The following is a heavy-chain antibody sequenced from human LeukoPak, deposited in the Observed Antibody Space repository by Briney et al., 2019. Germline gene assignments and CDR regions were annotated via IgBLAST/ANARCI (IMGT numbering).Heavy chain of an antibody. J-gene: IGHJ3*02. CDR3: ARDRSSGYYSDAFDI. D-gene: IGHD3-22*01. CDR2: IYTSGST. Sequence: SETLSLTCTVSSGSISTYYWSWIRQPAGKGLEWIGRIYTSGSTNYSPSLESRVTISVDTSKNQLSLKLTSVTAADMAVYYCARDRSSGYYSDAFDIWGQGTMVTVSS. V-gene: IGHV4-4*07. CDR1: SGSISTYY.